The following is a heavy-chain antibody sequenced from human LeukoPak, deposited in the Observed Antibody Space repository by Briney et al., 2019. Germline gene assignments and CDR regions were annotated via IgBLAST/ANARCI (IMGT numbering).Heavy chain of an antibody. J-gene: IGHJ1*01. CDR3: ARYYVWGSYRTGAEYFQH. D-gene: IGHD3-16*02. Sequence: ASVKVSCKASGGTFSSYAISWVRQAPGQGLEWMGGIIPIFGTANYAQKFQGRVTITADEPTSTAYMELSSLRSEDTAVYYCARYYVWGSYRTGAEYFQHWGQGTLVTVSS. CDR1: GGTFSSYA. V-gene: IGHV1-69*13. CDR2: IIPIFGTA.